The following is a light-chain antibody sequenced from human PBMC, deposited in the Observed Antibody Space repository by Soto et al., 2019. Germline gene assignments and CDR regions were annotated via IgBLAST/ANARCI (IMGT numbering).Light chain of an antibody. CDR2: WAS. Sequence: DVVMTQSPDSLAVSLGERATINCKSSQSILNSSNNKNYLAWYQQKPGQPPKLLIYWASTRESGVPDRFSGSGSGTDFTLNISSLQAEDVAVYYCQQYYGTPWTFGQGTKVEIK. CDR1: QSILNSSNNKNY. V-gene: IGKV4-1*01. J-gene: IGKJ1*01. CDR3: QQYYGTPWT.